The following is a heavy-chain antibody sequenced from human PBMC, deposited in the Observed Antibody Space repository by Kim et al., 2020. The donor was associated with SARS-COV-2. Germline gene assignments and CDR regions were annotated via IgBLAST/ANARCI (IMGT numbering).Heavy chain of an antibody. CDR1: GFTFSTYA. D-gene: IGHD3-22*01. V-gene: IGHV3-23*01. Sequence: GGSLRLSCAVSGFTFSTYAMSWVRQAPGQNLEWVSAISETSRHTSYADPVKGRFTISRDNSKNTLYLQMNSLRAEDTAIYYCAREDSSDYYTFDYWGQGT. CDR3: AREDSSDYYTFDY. J-gene: IGHJ4*02. CDR2: ISETSRHT.